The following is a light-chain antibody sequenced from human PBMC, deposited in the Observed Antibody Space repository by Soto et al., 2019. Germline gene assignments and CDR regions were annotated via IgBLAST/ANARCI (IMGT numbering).Light chain of an antibody. CDR1: QSVSSSY. CDR2: GAS. CDR3: QQYGSSPWT. V-gene: IGKV3-20*01. J-gene: IGKJ1*01. Sequence: SVLTQSPVTLSLSPWERATLSCRASQSVSSSYLAWYQQKPGQAPRLLIYGASSRATGIPDRFSGSGSGTDFTLTISRLEPEDFAVYYCQQYGSSPWTFGQGTKVDIK.